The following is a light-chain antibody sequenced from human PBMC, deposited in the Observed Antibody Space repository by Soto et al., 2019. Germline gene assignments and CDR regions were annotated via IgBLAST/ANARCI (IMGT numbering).Light chain of an antibody. CDR2: DDS. V-gene: IGLV3-21*02. CDR1: NIGSKS. CDR3: QVWDFSSDHVV. Sequence: SYELTQPPSVSAAPGQTASITCGGNNIGSKSVHWYQLKAGQAPVLVVYDDSDRPSGIPERFSGSNSGNTATLTISRVEAGDEADYFCQVWDFSSDHVVFGGGTKVTVL. J-gene: IGLJ3*02.